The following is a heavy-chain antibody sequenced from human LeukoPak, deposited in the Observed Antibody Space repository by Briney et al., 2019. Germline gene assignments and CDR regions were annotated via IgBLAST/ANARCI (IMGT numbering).Heavy chain of an antibody. J-gene: IGHJ6*03. CDR3: ARQGASIFGTVGYYYYMDV. CDR1: GGPITSSAFH. Sequence: SETLSLTCTVPGGPITSSAFHWGWIRQAPGKGLEWIGTIFYNETSNDNPSLKSRLTISVDTSKNQFYLKLASVTVADTAVYFCARQGASIFGTVGYYYYMDVWGKGTTVTVSS. V-gene: IGHV4-39*01. CDR2: IFYNETS. D-gene: IGHD3-3*01.